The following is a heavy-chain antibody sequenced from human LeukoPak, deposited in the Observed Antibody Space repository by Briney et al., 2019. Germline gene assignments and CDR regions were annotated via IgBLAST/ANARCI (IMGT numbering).Heavy chain of an antibody. V-gene: IGHV4-30-4*07. D-gene: IGHD2/OR15-2a*01. CDR3: ARGGVEYDPFDI. Sequence: PSETLSLTCAVSGGSISSGGYSWSWIRQPPGKGLEWIGYIYYSGSTYYNPSLKSRVTISVDTSKNQFSLKLSSVTAADTAVYYCARGGVEYDPFDIWGQGTMVTVSS. J-gene: IGHJ3*02. CDR2: IYYSGST. CDR1: GGSISSGGYS.